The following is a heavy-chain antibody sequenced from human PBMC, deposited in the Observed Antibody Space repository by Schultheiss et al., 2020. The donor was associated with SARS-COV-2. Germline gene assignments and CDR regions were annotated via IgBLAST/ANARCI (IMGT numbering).Heavy chain of an antibody. CDR3: ARASSSWSALDY. V-gene: IGHV3-21*01. J-gene: IGHJ4*02. CDR2: ISSSSSYI. D-gene: IGHD6-13*01. Sequence: GESLKISCAASGFTFSSYSMNWVRQAPGKGLEWVSSISSSSSYIYYADSVKGRFTISRDNAKNSLYLQMNSLRAEDTAVYYCARASSSWSALDYWGQGTLVTVSS. CDR1: GFTFSSYS.